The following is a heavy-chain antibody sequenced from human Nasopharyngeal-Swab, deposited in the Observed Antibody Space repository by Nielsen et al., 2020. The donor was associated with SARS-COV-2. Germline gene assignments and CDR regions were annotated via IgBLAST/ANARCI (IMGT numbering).Heavy chain of an antibody. J-gene: IGHJ4*02. V-gene: IGHV4-59*08. CDR2: ISYSGST. D-gene: IGHD2-2*01. CDR3: TRRTLSSSGYYFDY. CDR1: GVSISSYY. Sequence: SETLSLTCTVSGVSISSYYWTWIRQPPGKGLECIGYISYSGSTNYNPSLKSRVTISVDTSKNQFSLKLSPVTAADTAVYYCTRRTLSSSGYYFDYWGQGTLVTVSS.